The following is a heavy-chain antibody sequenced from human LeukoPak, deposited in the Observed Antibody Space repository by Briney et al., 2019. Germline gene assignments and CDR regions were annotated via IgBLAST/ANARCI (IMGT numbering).Heavy chain of an antibody. D-gene: IGHD6-19*01. CDR2: IYCSGST. J-gene: IGHJ5*02. CDR1: GGSISSYY. Sequence: SETLSLTCTVSGGSISSYYWSWVRQPPGKGLEWSGYIYCSGSTTYNPSLKSRVTISVDTSKNQFSLKLSSVTAADTAVYYCARGRDSSGWYVGSWFDPWGQGTLVTVSS. V-gene: IGHV4-59*08. CDR3: ARGRDSSGWYVGSWFDP.